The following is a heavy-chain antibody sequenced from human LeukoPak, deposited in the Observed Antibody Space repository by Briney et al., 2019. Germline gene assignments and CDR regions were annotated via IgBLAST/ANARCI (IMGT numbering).Heavy chain of an antibody. V-gene: IGHV4-30-4*01. J-gene: IGHJ5*02. D-gene: IGHD4-23*01. CDR1: GGSISSGDYY. Sequence: SETLSLTCTVSGGSISSGDYYWSWIRQPPGKGLEWIGYIYYSGSTYYNPSLKSRVTISVDTSRNQFSLKLSSVTAADTAVYYCARDEPRLGGNSVLNWFDPWGQGTLVTVSS. CDR2: IYYSGST. CDR3: ARDEPRLGGNSVLNWFDP.